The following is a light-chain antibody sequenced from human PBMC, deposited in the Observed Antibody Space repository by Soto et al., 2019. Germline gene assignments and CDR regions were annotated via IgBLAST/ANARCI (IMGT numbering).Light chain of an antibody. CDR1: QRVSSY. J-gene: IGKJ3*01. CDR2: DAS. Sequence: EIVLTQSPATLSLSPWERATLSCRASQRVSSYLAWYQEKPDQAPRLLIYDASNMATGIPARFSGSVSGTVCTLTLSSLEPEDFAVYYSQQRSTFGPGTKVDIK. V-gene: IGKV3-11*01. CDR3: QQRST.